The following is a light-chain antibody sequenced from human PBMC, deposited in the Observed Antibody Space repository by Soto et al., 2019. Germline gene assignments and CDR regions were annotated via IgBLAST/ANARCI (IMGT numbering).Light chain of an antibody. J-gene: IGKJ2*01. CDR1: QSVLYSSTNKNY. Sequence: DIVLTQSPDSLAVSLGERATIDRKSSQSVLYSSTNKNYLAWYQHKPGQPPKLLIYWASTRESGVPDRFSGSGSGTDFTLTISSLQAEDVAVYYCQQYYNPPYTFGQGTKLEI. CDR2: WAS. CDR3: QQYYNPPYT. V-gene: IGKV4-1*01.